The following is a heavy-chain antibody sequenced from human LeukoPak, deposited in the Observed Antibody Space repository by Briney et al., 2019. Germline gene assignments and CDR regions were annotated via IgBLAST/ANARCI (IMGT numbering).Heavy chain of an antibody. CDR1: GFTFDDYA. J-gene: IGHJ4*02. CDR2: ISGDGGST. Sequence: PGGSLRLSCAASGFTFDDYAMHWVRQAPGKGLEWVSLISGDGGSTYYADSVKGRFTISRDNAKNSLYLQMNSLRAEDTALYYCASGKGYSGYDIVYWGQGTLVTVSS. D-gene: IGHD5-12*01. V-gene: IGHV3-43*02. CDR3: ASGKGYSGYDIVY.